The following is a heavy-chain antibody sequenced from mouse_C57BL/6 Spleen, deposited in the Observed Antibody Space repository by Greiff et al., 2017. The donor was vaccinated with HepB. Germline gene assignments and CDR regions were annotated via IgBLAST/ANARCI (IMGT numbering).Heavy chain of an antibody. CDR3: ARPTTVVAKGYFDV. J-gene: IGHJ1*03. CDR1: GYTFTSYW. D-gene: IGHD1-1*01. CDR2: IDPSDSET. V-gene: IGHV1-52*01. Sequence: VQLQQPGAELVRPGSSVKLSCKASGYTFTSYWMHWVKQRPIQGLEWIGNIDPSDSETHYNQKFKDKATLTVDKSSSTAYMQLSSLTSEDSAVYYCARPTTVVAKGYFDVWGTGTTVTVSS.